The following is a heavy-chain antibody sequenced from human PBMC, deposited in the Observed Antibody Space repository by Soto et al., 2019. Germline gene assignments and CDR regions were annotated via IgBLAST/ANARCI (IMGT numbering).Heavy chain of an antibody. Sequence: GGSLRLSCSASGFTFSSYAMDWVRQAPGKGLEYVSAISSNGGSTYYADSVKGRFTISRDDSKNTLYLQMNSLKTEDTAVYYCTTEPLYDFWPLGWVSDPWGQGTLVTVSS. CDR1: GFTFSSYA. D-gene: IGHD3-3*01. CDR2: ISSNGGST. J-gene: IGHJ5*02. V-gene: IGHV3-64*04. CDR3: TTEPLYDFWPLGWVSDP.